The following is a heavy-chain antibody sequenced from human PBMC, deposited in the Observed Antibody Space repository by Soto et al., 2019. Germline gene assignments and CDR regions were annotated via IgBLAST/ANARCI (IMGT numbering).Heavy chain of an antibody. V-gene: IGHV4-31*02. CDR1: GNSSTTVGYY. J-gene: IGHJ4*02. CDR3: PREGRSAAPHAGFAL. D-gene: IGHD3-10*01. Sequence: SETLSLTWSFSGNSSTTVGYYWSCLLQHAFKGLELIGHIFYSGNTHYSPSAESRVTISVDTSKNQFSIKLTSVTVAEKDVYYCPREGRSAAPHAGFALWGQGTPVPVSP. CDR2: IFYSGNT.